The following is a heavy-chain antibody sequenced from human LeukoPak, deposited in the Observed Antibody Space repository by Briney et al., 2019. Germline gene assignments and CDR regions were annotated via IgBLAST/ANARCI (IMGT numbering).Heavy chain of an antibody. V-gene: IGHV4-30-2*01. CDR3: ARGLMGTPSRGDLFDY. CDR2: IYHSGGT. J-gene: IGHJ4*02. CDR1: GGSISSGGYY. Sequence: SETLSLTCTVSGGSISSGGYYWSWIRQPPGKGLEWIGYIYHSGGTYYNPSLKSRVTISVDRSKNQFSLKLSSVTAADTAVYYCARGLMGTPSRGDLFDYWGQGTLVTVSS. D-gene: IGHD2-8*01.